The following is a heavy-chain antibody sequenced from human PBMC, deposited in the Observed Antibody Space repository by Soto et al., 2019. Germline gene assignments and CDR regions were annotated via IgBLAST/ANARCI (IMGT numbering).Heavy chain of an antibody. D-gene: IGHD1-26*01. Sequence: QVQLVQSGAEVKKPGSSVKVSCKASGGTFSSYTISWVRQAPGQGLEWMGRIIPILGIANYAQKFQGRVTITADKSTSTAYMELSSLRSEDTAVYYCARDGHYLTPLAGMDVWGQGTTVTVSS. CDR1: GGTFSSYT. J-gene: IGHJ6*02. V-gene: IGHV1-69*08. CDR3: ARDGHYLTPLAGMDV. CDR2: IIPILGIA.